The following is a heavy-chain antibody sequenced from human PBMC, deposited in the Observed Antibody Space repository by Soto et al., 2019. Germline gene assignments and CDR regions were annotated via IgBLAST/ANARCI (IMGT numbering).Heavy chain of an antibody. CDR1: GGSISNYY. CDR2: MYYNGNI. V-gene: IGHV4-59*01. J-gene: IGHJ5*02. Sequence: SESLSLSCDVSGGSISNYYWTWVRQSPEKGLEWIGYMYYNGNINYNPSLKSRVTISIDTSKNQFSLTLKSVTAADTAVYYCASGGNWFDPWGQGVLVTV. D-gene: IGHD3-16*01. CDR3: ASGGNWFDP.